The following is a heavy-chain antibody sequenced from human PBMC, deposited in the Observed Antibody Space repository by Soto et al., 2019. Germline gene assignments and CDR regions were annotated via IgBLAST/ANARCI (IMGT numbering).Heavy chain of an antibody. J-gene: IGHJ3*02. CDR3: ARDDFSFRGAVTYDAFDI. CDR2: IYYSGST. CDR1: GGSISSSSYY. Sequence: SETLSLTCTVSGGSISSSSYYWGWIRQPPGKGLEWIGSIYYSGSTYYNPSLKSRVTISVDTSKNQFSLKLSSVTAADTAVYYCARDDFSFRGAVTYDAFDIWGQGTMVTVSS. V-gene: IGHV4-39*02. D-gene: IGHD3-3*01.